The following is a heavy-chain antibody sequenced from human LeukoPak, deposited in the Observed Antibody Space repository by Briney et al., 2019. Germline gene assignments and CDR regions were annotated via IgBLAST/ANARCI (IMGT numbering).Heavy chain of an antibody. J-gene: IGHJ6*04. Sequence: RSLRLSCTASGFTFGDYAMSWVRQAPEKGLEWVGFIRSKAYGGTTEYAASVKGRFTISRDDSKSIAYLQMNSLKTEDTAVYYCTRAGMVRGVSYYYYGMDGWGKGTTVTVSS. D-gene: IGHD3-10*01. CDR1: GFTFGDYA. V-gene: IGHV3-49*04. CDR3: TRAGMVRGVSYYYYGMDG. CDR2: IRSKAYGGTT.